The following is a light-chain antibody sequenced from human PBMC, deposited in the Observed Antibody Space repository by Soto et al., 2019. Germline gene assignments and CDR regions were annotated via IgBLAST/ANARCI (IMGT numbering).Light chain of an antibody. Sequence: EIVLTQSPGTLSLSPGERATLSCRARQSVSSIYLAWYQQKPGQAPRLLMFETSNRATGIPHRFSGSGSGTDFTLTINRLEPEDFAVYYCQQYGNSPRTFGQGTKVEIK. CDR3: QQYGNSPRT. V-gene: IGKV3-20*01. CDR2: ETS. J-gene: IGKJ1*01. CDR1: QSVSSIY.